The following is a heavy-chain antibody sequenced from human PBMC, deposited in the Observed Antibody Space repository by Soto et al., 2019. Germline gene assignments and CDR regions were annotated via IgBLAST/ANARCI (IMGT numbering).Heavy chain of an antibody. Sequence: QVTLKESGPVLVKPTETLTLTCTVSGFSLSNARMGVSWIRQPPGKALEWLAHIFSKDEKSYSPFLKRRLTTSKDTAKSQGVLTMTNMDPVDTATYYCARGSPAASNNWFDPWGQGTLVTVSS. J-gene: IGHJ5*02. V-gene: IGHV2-26*01. CDR1: GFSLSNARMG. D-gene: IGHD6-25*01. CDR3: ARGSPAASNNWFDP. CDR2: IFSKDEK.